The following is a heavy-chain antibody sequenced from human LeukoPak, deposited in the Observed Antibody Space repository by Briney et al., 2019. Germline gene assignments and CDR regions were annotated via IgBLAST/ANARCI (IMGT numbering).Heavy chain of an antibody. V-gene: IGHV3-53*01. CDR1: GLTVGSNY. CDR2: MYSNGDT. J-gene: IGHJ3*02. CDR3: ARDLNAQSRAYDI. Sequence: GGSLRLSCAASGLTVGSNYMTWVRQAPGEGLEWVSVMYSNGDTYYADSVKGGFTISRDNSQNTVYLQMYSLRAEDTAVYYCARDLNAQSRAYDIWGRGTMVTVSS.